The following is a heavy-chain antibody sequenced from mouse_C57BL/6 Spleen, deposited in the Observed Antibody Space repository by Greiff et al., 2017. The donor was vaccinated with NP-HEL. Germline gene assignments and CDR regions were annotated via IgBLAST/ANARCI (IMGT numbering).Heavy chain of an antibody. V-gene: IGHV1-52*01. CDR2: IDPSDSET. J-gene: IGHJ4*01. CDR1: GYTFPSYW. D-gene: IGHD2-10*02. CDR3: ARGGYEAGAMDY. Sequence: QVQLQQPGAELVRPGSSVKLSCKASGYTFPSYWMHWVKQRPIQGLEWIGNIDPSDSETHYNPKLKDKATLTVAKSSSTAYMQLSSLTSEDSAVYYCARGGYEAGAMDYWGKGTSVTVSS.